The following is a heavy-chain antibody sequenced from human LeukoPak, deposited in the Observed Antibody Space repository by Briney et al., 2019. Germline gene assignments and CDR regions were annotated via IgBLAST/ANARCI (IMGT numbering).Heavy chain of an antibody. D-gene: IGHD3-16*01. J-gene: IGHJ4*02. V-gene: IGHV1-69*04. CDR1: GGTFSSYA. CDR2: IIPILGIA. Sequence: GASVKVSCKASGGTFSSYAISWVRQAPGQGLEWMGRIIPILGIANYAQKFQGRVTITADKSTSTAYMELNSLRSEDTAVYYCARSQGGPNYFDYWGQGTLVTVSS. CDR3: ARSQGGPNYFDY.